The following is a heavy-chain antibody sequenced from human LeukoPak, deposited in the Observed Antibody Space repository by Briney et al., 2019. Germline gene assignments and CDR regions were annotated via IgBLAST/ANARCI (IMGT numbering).Heavy chain of an antibody. Sequence: SETLSLTCAVYGGSFSGYYWSWIRQPPGKGLEWIGGINHSGSTNYNPSLKSRVTISVDTSKNQFSLKLSSVTAADTAVYYCARGMVYYGTGPFDYWGQGTLVTVSS. J-gene: IGHJ4*02. D-gene: IGHD3-10*01. CDR1: GGSFSGYY. CDR3: ARGMVYYGTGPFDY. V-gene: IGHV4-34*01. CDR2: INHSGST.